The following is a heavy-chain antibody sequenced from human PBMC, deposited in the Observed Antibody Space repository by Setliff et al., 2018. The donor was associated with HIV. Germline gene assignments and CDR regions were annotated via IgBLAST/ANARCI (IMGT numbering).Heavy chain of an antibody. CDR2: IYHSGST. CDR3: AREHEGGTGWFDP. Sequence: LSLTCAVSGASISSGNWWSWVRQPPGKGLEWIGEIYHSGSTNYNPSLKSRVTILVDKSKNQFSLKMSSVTAADTAVYYCAREHEGGTGWFDPWGQGTLVTVS. J-gene: IGHJ5*02. CDR1: GASISSGNW. D-gene: IGHD3-16*01. V-gene: IGHV4-4*02.